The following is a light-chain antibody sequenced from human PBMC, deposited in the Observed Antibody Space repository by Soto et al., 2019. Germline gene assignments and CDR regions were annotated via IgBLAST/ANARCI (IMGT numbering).Light chain of an antibody. J-gene: IGKJ1*01. CDR2: GAS. CDR1: QSVSSSY. CDR3: QQYNWPPTWT. Sequence: EIVLTQSPGTLSLSPGERATLSCRASQSVSSSYLAWYQQKPGQAPRLLIYGASSRATGIPDRFSGSGSGTEFILTISSLQSEDLAVYYCQQYNWPPTWTFGQGTKVDIK. V-gene: IGKV3-20*01.